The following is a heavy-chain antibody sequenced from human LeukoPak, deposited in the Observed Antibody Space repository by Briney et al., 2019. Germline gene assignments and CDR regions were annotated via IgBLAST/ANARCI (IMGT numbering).Heavy chain of an antibody. CDR1: GFTLSTYW. Sequence: PGGSLRLSCAASGFTLSTYWMYWVRQAPGKGLEYVSRIDNDGSATTYADSVKGRFTVSRDNAKSMVYLQMNSLRPEDTAMFYCARGGLDHAFDLWGQGTMVSVSS. CDR3: ARGGLDHAFDL. V-gene: IGHV3-74*01. CDR2: IDNDGSAT. D-gene: IGHD3/OR15-3a*01. J-gene: IGHJ3*01.